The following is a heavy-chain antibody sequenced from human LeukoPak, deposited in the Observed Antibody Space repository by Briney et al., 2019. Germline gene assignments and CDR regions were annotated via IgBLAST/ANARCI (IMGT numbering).Heavy chain of an antibody. CDR1: GFTFSSYS. J-gene: IGHJ6*03. Sequence: PGGSLRLSCTAYGFTFSSYSMNWVRQAPGKGLEWVSSISSSSSYIYYADSVKGRFTISRDNAKNSLYLQMNSLRAEDTAVYYCARDNLEDDYYYYMDVWGKGTTVTVSS. D-gene: IGHD1-14*01. CDR2: ISSSSSYI. CDR3: ARDNLEDDYYYYMDV. V-gene: IGHV3-21*01.